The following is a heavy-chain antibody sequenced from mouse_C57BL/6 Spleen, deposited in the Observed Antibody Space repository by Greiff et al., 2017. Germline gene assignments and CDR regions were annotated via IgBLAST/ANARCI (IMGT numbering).Heavy chain of an antibody. CDR3: ARGRGNYSYYFDY. V-gene: IGHV5-16*01. CDR1: GFTFSDYY. J-gene: IGHJ2*01. Sequence: EVMLVESEGGLVQPGSSMKLSCTASGFTFSDYYMAWVRQVPEKGLEWVANINYDGSSTYYLDSLKSRFIISRDNAKNILYLQMSSLKSEDTATYYCARGRGNYSYYFDYWGQGTTLTVSS. CDR2: INYDGSST. D-gene: IGHD2-1*01.